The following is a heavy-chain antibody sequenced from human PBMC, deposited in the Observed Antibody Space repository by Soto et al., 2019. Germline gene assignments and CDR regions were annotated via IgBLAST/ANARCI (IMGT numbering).Heavy chain of an antibody. CDR3: ARDDGYSYGPQPFDY. Sequence: GGSLRLSCAASGFTFSSYSMNWVRQAPGKGLEWVSSISSSSSYIYYADSVKGRFTISRDNAKNSLYLQMNSLRAEDTAVYYCARDDGYSYGPQPFDYWGQGTLVTVSS. J-gene: IGHJ4*02. V-gene: IGHV3-21*01. CDR2: ISSSSSYI. D-gene: IGHD5-18*01. CDR1: GFTFSSYS.